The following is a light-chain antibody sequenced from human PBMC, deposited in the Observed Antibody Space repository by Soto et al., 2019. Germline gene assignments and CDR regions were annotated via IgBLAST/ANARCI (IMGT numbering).Light chain of an antibody. CDR3: SSYAGSNNGV. J-gene: IGLJ3*02. Sequence: QSVLTQPPSASGSPGQSVTFSCTGTSSDVGGYNYVSWYQQHPGRAPKLIIYEVTKRPSGVPDRFSGSKSGNTASLTVSGLQAEDEAAYYCSSYAGSNNGVFGGGTKLTVL. CDR1: SSDVGGYNY. CDR2: EVT. V-gene: IGLV2-8*01.